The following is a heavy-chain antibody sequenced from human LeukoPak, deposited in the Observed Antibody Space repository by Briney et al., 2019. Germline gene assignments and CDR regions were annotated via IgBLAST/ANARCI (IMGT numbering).Heavy chain of an antibody. J-gene: IGHJ6*03. Sequence: GGSLRLSCAASGFTFSSYWMSWVRQAPGKGLEWVSSITGTSNYRYYSVSVKGRFTISRDNAKNSLYLQMNSLRAEDTAVYYCARKRVRGVNHYYMDVWGKGTTVTVSS. V-gene: IGHV3-21*01. CDR2: ITGTSNYR. D-gene: IGHD3-10*01. CDR1: GFTFSSYW. CDR3: ARKRVRGVNHYYMDV.